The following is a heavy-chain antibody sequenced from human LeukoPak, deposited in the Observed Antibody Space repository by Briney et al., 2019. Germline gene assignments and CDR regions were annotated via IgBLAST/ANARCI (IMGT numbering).Heavy chain of an antibody. CDR3: AKDLAGSGSYPSAFDI. J-gene: IGHJ3*02. CDR2: ISGSGGST. CDR1: GFTFSSYA. D-gene: IGHD3-10*01. V-gene: IGHV3-23*01. Sequence: GGSLRLSCAASGFTFSSYAMSWVRQAPGKGLEWVSAISGSGGSTYYADSVKGRFTNSRDNSKNTLYLQMNSLRAEDTAVYYCAKDLAGSGSYPSAFDIWGQGTMVTVSS.